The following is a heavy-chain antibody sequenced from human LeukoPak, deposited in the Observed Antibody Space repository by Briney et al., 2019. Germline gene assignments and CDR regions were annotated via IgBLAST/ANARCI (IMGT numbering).Heavy chain of an antibody. V-gene: IGHV4-39*07. J-gene: IGHJ6*03. CDR2: IHYSGST. CDR3: ARGYCSGGSCHSYYYYNYMDV. Sequence: SETLSLTCTVSGGSISSSSYYWGWIRQPPGKGLEWIGSIHYSGSTNYNPSLKSRVTISVDTSKNQFSLKLSSVTAADTAVYYCARGYCSGGSCHSYYYYNYMDVWGKGTTVTVSS. CDR1: GGSISSSSYY. D-gene: IGHD2-15*01.